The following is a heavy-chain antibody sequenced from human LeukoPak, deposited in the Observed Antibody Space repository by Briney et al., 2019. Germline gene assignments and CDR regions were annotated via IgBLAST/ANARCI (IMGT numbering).Heavy chain of an antibody. Sequence: GGSLRLSCAASGFTFSSYGMSWVRQAPGKGLEWVSAISGSGGSTYYADSVKGRFTISRDNSKNTLYLQMNSLRAEDTAVYYCASNYDYVWGSYRFDYWGQGTLVTVSS. J-gene: IGHJ4*02. CDR2: ISGSGGST. V-gene: IGHV3-23*01. CDR3: ASNYDYVWGSYRFDY. CDR1: GFTFSSYG. D-gene: IGHD3-16*02.